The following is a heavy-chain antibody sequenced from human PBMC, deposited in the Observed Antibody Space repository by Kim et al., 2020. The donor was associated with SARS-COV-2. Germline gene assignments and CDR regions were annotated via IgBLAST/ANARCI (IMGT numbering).Heavy chain of an antibody. CDR1: GVSISSGDYY. V-gene: IGHV4-31*03. J-gene: IGHJ6*02. Sequence: SETLSLTCSVSGVSISSGDYYWSWIRQLPGKGLEWIGYIYYSGTTDYNPSLKSRLTISVDTSKNQFSLKLTSVTAADTAVYFCARDGAPTYHDGSRTFYDMDVWGQGTTVTVSS. CDR2: IYYSGTT. CDR3: ARDGAPTYHDGSRTFYDMDV. D-gene: IGHD3-10*01.